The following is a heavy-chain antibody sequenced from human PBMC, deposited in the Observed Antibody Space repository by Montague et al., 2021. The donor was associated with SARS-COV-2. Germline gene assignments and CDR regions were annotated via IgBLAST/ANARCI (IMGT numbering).Heavy chain of an antibody. CDR1: GFTFSSYE. J-gene: IGHJ3*02. CDR2: ISSSGSAK. Sequence: FRSLSFPASGFTFSSYEMNWVRQAPGKGLEWVSYISSSGSAKYYADSVKGRFTISRDNAKNSLYLQMNSLRAEDTAVYYCARGGSVIMVRGLIADAFDIWGQGTMVTVSS. CDR3: ARGGSVIMVRGLIADAFDI. V-gene: IGHV3-48*03. D-gene: IGHD3-10*01.